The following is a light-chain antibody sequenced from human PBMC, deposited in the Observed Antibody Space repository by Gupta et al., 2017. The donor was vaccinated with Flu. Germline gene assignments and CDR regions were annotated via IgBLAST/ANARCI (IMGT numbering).Light chain of an antibody. J-gene: IGLJ7*01. CDR2: DDS. Sequence: TCGGNNIRSKSVNWFQQRPGQSPIVVVFDDSDRPSGIPERFSGSKSGETEKLKIRRVEEGDEEEYNCKVWDGNRGVLGGG. CDR3: KVWDGNRGV. V-gene: IGLV3-21*02. CDR1: NIRSKS.